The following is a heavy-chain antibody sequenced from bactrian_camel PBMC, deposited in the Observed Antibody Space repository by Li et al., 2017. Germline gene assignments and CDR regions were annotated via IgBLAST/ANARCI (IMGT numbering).Heavy chain of an antibody. J-gene: IGHJ4*01. CDR3: AAGTGPTGAKVWGGCWYNH. CDR1: ADPLPGNN. V-gene: IGHV3S1*01. Sequence: HVQLVESGGDSVQAGGSLTLSCRASADPLPGNNMAWFRQTPGQMREGVAAIDISTGRTYYADSVKGRFTISRDNAKNTLHLQMISLKAEDTAMYYCAAGTGPTGAKVWGGCWYNHWGQGTQVTVS. D-gene: IGHD3*01. CDR2: IDISTGRT.